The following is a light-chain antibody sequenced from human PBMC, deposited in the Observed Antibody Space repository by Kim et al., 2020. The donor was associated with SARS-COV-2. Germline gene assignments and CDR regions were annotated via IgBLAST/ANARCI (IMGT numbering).Light chain of an antibody. CDR2: GAY. J-gene: IGKJ5*01. CDR1: QSVATN. CDR3: QQYNNWPLT. Sequence: EIVMTQSPATLSVSPGERVTLSCRASQSVATNLAWYQQKPGLAPRLLIYGAYTRATGIPARFSGSGSGTEFTLTISSLQSEDFAVYYCQQYNNWPLTFGQGTRLEIK. V-gene: IGKV3-15*01.